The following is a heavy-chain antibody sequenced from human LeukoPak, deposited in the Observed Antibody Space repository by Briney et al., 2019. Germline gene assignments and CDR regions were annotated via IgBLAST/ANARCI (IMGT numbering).Heavy chain of an antibody. CDR2: ISGSGGST. CDR1: GFTFSSYG. J-gene: IGHJ4*02. D-gene: IGHD3-10*01. Sequence: GGTLRLSCAASGFTFSSYGMSWVRQAPGKGLEWVSAISGSGGSTYYADSVKGRFTISRDNSKNTLYLQMNSLRAEDTAVYYCAKDFSSTMVRGVTRGWVYFDYWGQGTLVTVSS. V-gene: IGHV3-23*01. CDR3: AKDFSSTMVRGVTRGWVYFDY.